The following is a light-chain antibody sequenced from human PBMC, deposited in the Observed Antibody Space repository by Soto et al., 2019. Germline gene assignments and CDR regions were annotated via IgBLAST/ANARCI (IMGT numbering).Light chain of an antibody. CDR3: HKYNHRLT. V-gene: IGKV3-15*01. CDR1: QSVSSN. Sequence: EIVMTQSPATLYVSRGERATLSCRASQSVSSNLALYQQKPGQAPRLLIYGASTRSTGIPARFSGSGSGTEFTLTIISLRSEDFAVYYCHKYNHRLTFGNGTKVDI. J-gene: IGKJ1*01. CDR2: GAS.